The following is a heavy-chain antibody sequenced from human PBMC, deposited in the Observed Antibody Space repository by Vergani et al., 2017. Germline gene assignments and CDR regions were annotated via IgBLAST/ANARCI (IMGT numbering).Heavy chain of an antibody. V-gene: IGHV3-21*04. CDR1: GFTFSSYS. CDR2: ISSSSSYI. J-gene: IGHJ4*02. Sequence: EVQLVESGGGLVKPGGSLRLSCAASGFTFSSYSMNWVRQAPGTGLEWVSSISSSSSYIYYADSVKGRFTISRDNSKNTLYLQMNSLRAEDTAVYYCARVGQNYFDYWGQGTLVTVSS. CDR3: ARVGQNYFDY.